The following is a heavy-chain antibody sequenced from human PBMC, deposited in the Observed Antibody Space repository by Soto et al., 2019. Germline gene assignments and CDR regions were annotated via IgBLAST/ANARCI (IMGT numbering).Heavy chain of an antibody. CDR2: IIPIFGTA. J-gene: IGHJ4*02. Sequence: GASVKVSCKASGGTFSSYAISWVGQAPGQGLEWMGGIIPIFGTANYAQKFQGRVTITADESTSTAHMELRSLRSDDTAVYYCAVIMGIAVAGNEAVDYWGQGTLVTVSS. V-gene: IGHV1-69*13. CDR3: AVIMGIAVAGNEAVDY. CDR1: GGTFSSYA. D-gene: IGHD6-19*01.